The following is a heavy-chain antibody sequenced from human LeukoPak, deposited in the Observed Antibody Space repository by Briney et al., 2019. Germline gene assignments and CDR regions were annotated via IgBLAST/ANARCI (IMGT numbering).Heavy chain of an antibody. V-gene: IGHV4-34*01. CDR3: AKEGTVRWFDP. Sequence: SETLSLTCAVYGGSFSGYYWSWIRQPPGKGLEWIGEINHSGSTNYNQSLKSRVTISVDTSKNQFSLKLSSVTAADTAVYYCAKEGTVRWFDPWGQGTLVTVSS. J-gene: IGHJ5*02. CDR1: GGSFSGYY. D-gene: IGHD1-14*01. CDR2: INHSGST.